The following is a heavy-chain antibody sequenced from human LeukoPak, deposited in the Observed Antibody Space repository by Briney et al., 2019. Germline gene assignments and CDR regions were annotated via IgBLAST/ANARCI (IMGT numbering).Heavy chain of an antibody. Sequence: GGSLRLSCAGSGLKFDDYGMSWVRQAPGKGLEWVSGINWNGGSPTYADSVKGRFTISRDNAKNSLYLQMNSLRAEDTAFYYCASRLSTASGIYFGYWGQGILVTVSS. D-gene: IGHD3-10*01. J-gene: IGHJ4*02. CDR1: GLKFDDYG. CDR2: INWNGGSP. V-gene: IGHV3-20*04. CDR3: ASRLSTASGIYFGY.